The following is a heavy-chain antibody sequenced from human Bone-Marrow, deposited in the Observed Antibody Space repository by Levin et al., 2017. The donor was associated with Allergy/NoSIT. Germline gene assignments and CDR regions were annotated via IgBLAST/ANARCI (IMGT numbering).Heavy chain of an antibody. V-gene: IGHV3-30*18. CDR1: GFTFSSYG. CDR3: AKSAPLGYCSTTSCYSVY. J-gene: IGHJ4*02. Sequence: GESLKISCAASGFTFSSYGMHWVRQAPGKGLEWVAVISYDGSNKYYVDSVKGRFTISRDNSKNTLYLQMNSLRTEDTAVYYCAKSAPLGYCSTTSCYSVYWGQGTLVTVSS. D-gene: IGHD2-2*01. CDR2: ISYDGSNK.